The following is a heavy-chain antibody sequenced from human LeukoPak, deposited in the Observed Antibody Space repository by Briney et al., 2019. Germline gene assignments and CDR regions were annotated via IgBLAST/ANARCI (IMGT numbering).Heavy chain of an antibody. J-gene: IGHJ4*02. CDR1: GFTFSSYS. V-gene: IGHV3-48*01. D-gene: IGHD5-24*01. CDR3: ARDRDGPYTYPFDY. Sequence: GGSLRLSCAASGFTFSSYSMNWVRQAPGKGLEWVSYISSSSSTIYYADSVKGRFTISRDNAKNSLYLQMNSLRAEDTAVYHCARDRDGPYTYPFDYWGQGTLVTVSS. CDR2: ISSSSSTI.